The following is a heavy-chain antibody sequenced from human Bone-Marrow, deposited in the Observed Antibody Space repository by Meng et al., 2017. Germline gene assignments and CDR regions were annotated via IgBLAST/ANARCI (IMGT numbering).Heavy chain of an antibody. CDR3: ARGKSNSSPPFDP. J-gene: IGHJ5*02. D-gene: IGHD6-6*01. CDR2: IYHSGST. CDR1: GGSISNGGYS. V-gene: IGHV4-30-2*01. Sequence: QLQLQESGSGLVKPSQTLSLTCAVSGGSISNGGYSLSWIRQPPGKGLEWIGYIYHSGSTYYNPSLKSRVTISVDTFKNQFSLKLSSVTAADTAVYYCARGKSNSSPPFDPWGQGTLVTVSS.